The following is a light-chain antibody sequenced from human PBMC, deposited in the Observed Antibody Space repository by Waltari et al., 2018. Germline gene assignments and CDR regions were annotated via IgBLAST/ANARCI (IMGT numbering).Light chain of an antibody. Sequence: EIVMTQSPATLSVSPGERATVSCRASQSFNGNLAWYQPKQGQAPRLLIDAASTRATGTPGRFSGGGSGTEFTLTISSLQSEDFAIYYCQQYTEWPYTFGQGTKLEIK. CDR1: QSFNGN. V-gene: IGKV3-15*01. CDR3: QQYTEWPYT. CDR2: AAS. J-gene: IGKJ2*01.